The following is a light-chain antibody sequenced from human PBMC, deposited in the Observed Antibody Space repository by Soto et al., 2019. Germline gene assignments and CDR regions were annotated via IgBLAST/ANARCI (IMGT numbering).Light chain of an antibody. V-gene: IGLV1-44*01. CDR2: SNN. J-gene: IGLJ2*01. Sequence: QSVLTQPPSASGTPGQRVTISCSGSSSNIGSNTVNWYQQLPGTAPKLLIYSNNQRPSGVPDRLSGSKSGTSASLAISGLQSEDEADYYCAAWDDSLNGPKFGGGTKLTVL. CDR1: SSNIGSNT. CDR3: AAWDDSLNGPK.